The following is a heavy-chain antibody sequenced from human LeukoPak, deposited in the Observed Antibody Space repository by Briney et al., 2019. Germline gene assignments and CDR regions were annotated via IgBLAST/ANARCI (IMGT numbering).Heavy chain of an antibody. V-gene: IGHV3-21*01. CDR1: GFTFSSYS. CDR2: ISSSSSYI. Sequence: GGSLRLSCAASGFTFSSYSMNWVRQAPGKGLEWVSSISSSSSYIYYADSVKGRFTISRDNAKNSLYLQMNSLRAEDTAVYYCARADCSSTSCKSPWYWYFDLWGRGTLVTVSS. J-gene: IGHJ2*01. D-gene: IGHD2-2*01. CDR3: ARADCSSTSCKSPWYWYFDL.